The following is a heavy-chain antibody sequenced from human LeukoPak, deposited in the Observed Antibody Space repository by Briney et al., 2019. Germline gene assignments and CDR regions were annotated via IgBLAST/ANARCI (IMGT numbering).Heavy chain of an antibody. CDR2: IDPSDSYT. Sequence: PGESLKISCQGSAYRFTGYWISWVRQMPGKGLEWMGRIDPSDSYTRYSPSFQGQVTISADKSISTAYLQWSGLKASDTAMYYCARRIAAEAFDIWGQGTMVTVSA. D-gene: IGHD6-25*01. CDR3: ARRIAAEAFDI. V-gene: IGHV5-10-1*04. J-gene: IGHJ3*02. CDR1: AYRFTGYW.